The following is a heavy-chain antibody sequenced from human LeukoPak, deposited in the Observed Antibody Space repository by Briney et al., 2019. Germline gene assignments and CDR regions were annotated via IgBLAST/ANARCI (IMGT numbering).Heavy chain of an antibody. CDR3: ARHPGVKYYYYMDV. CDR2: IYYSGST. D-gene: IGHD3-10*01. CDR1: GGSISSSNYY. Sequence: SETLSLTCTVSGGSISSSNYYWGWIRQPPGKGLEWIGSIYYSGSTYYNPSLKSRVTISVDTSKNQFSLKLSSVTAADTAVYYCARHPGVKYYYYMDVWGKGTTVTISS. J-gene: IGHJ6*03. V-gene: IGHV4-39*07.